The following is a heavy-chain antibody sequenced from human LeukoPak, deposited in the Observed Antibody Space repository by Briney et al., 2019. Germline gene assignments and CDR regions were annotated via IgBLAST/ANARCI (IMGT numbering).Heavy chain of an antibody. CDR2: VNVLGNN. J-gene: IGHJ4*02. V-gene: IGHV4/OR15-8*02. CDR1: GGSISSTNW. Sequence: PSETLSLTCGVSGGSISSTNWWTWVRQPPGKGLEWIGEVNVLGNNNYTPSLESRVTISIDKSENHVSLKLTSVTAADTAVYYCAREGGPFRPLDYSGQGTLVTISS. D-gene: IGHD2/OR15-2a*01. CDR3: AREGGPFRPLDY.